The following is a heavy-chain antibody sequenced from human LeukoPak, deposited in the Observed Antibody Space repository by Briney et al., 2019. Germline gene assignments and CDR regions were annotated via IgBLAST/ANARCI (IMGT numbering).Heavy chain of an antibody. J-gene: IGHJ4*02. D-gene: IGHD6-19*01. CDR1: GFSFSSSS. Sequence: GGSLRLSCAASGFSFSSSSMNWVRQAPGKGLEWVSYISPSSGNIHYADSVRGRFTISRDNAKNSLYLQVNSLRDEDTAMYFCARAAYSSGPDYWGQGTLVTVSS. V-gene: IGHV3-48*02. CDR2: ISPSSGNI. CDR3: ARAAYSSGPDY.